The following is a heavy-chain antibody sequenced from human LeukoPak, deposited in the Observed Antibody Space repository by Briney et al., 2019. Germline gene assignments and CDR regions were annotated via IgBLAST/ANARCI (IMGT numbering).Heavy chain of an antibody. CDR2: ISWNSGSI. Sequence: GGSLRLSCAASGFTFDDDAMHWVRQAPGKGLEWVSGISWNSGSIGYADSVKGRFTISRDNAKNSLYLQMNSLRAEDTALYYCAKDDGFDPWGQGTLVTVSS. CDR3: AKDDGFDP. J-gene: IGHJ5*02. V-gene: IGHV3-9*01. CDR1: GFTFDDDA.